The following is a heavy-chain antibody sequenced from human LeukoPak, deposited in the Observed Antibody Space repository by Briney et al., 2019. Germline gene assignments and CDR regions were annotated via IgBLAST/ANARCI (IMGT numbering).Heavy chain of an antibody. CDR3: ARGGDYYGSGSPGYYFDY. CDR1: GGSISSGGYY. J-gene: IGHJ4*02. D-gene: IGHD3-10*01. CDR2: IYHSGTT. V-gene: IGHV4-30-2*01. Sequence: SQTLSLTCTVSGGSISSGGYYWSWIRQPPGKGLEWIGYIYHSGTTYYNPSFKSRVTISLDRSKNQFSLQLTSVTAADTAVYYCARGGDYYGSGSPGYYFDYWGQGTLVTVSS.